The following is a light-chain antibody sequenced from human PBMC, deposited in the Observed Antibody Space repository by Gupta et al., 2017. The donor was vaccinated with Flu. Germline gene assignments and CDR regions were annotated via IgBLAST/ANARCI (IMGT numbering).Light chain of an antibody. CDR1: SFNIGKNF. J-gene: IGLJ2*01. CDR3: GTWDSSLSAVV. CDR2: DNN. V-gene: IGLV1-51*01. Sequence: QSGFTQPPSVSAAPGQKVTMSCSGNSFNIGKNFVSWYQHLPGTAPKLLIYDNNKRPSGIPDRFSGSKSGTSATLGITGLQTGDEADYYCGTWDSSLSAVVFGGGTKLTVL.